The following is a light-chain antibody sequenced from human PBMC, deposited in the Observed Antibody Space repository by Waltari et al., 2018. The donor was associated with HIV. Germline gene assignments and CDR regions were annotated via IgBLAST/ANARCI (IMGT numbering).Light chain of an antibody. CDR1: QEISSW. Sequence: DIQMTQSPLTLSALVGDRINITCRTSQEISSWLAWYQQKPQQAPKLLIYESSVLQGGVPSRFSGSGSGTEFTLTITGLQPEDFATYYCQHYDNSWAFGQGTKVEVK. CDR3: QHYDNSWA. V-gene: IGKV1-5*03. J-gene: IGKJ1*01. CDR2: ESS.